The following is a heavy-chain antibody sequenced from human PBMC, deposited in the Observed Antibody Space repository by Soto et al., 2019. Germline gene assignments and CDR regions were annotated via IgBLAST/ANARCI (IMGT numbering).Heavy chain of an antibody. J-gene: IGHJ4*02. Sequence: QGQLVESGGGVVQPGTSLRLSCVGSGFSFRSYVIRWVRQAPGKGLEWVEITSYDGRNKYYDDSVKGRFTISRDNYRNTVDLQMDSLRHEDTDLYYCARWGTTGGLDVWGQGTLVSVSS. CDR2: TSYDGRNK. CDR1: GFSFRSYV. V-gene: IGHV3-30*19. CDR3: ARWGTTGGLDV. D-gene: IGHD3-16*01.